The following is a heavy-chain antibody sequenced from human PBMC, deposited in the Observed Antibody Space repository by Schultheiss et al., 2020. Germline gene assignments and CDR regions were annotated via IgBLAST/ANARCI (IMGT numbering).Heavy chain of an antibody. CDR1: GGSISSYY. D-gene: IGHD1-26*01. Sequence: SETLSLTCTVSGGSISSYYWSWIRQPPGKGLEWIGYIYYSGSTYYNPSLKSRVTISVDTSKNQFSLKLSSMTAADTAVYYCARADSGSYYFPFDYWGQGTLVNGYS. CDR3: ARADSGSYYFPFDY. CDR2: IYYSGST. J-gene: IGHJ4*02. V-gene: IGHV4-59*01.